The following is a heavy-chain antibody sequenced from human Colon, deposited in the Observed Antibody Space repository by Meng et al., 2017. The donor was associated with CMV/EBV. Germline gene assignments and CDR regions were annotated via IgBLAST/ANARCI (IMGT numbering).Heavy chain of an antibody. V-gene: IGHV3-21*01. CDR2: ISRNSSDI. D-gene: IGHD3-10*01. Sequence: GESLKISCAASRFTFNNYTMSWVRLAPGEGLERVASISRNSSDILYTHSVKGRFTISRDNAKNSLYLQMSSLRAEDTAIYYCARHRLGSSYNSFDYWGQGTLVTVSS. J-gene: IGHJ4*02. CDR1: RFTFNNYT. CDR3: ARHRLGSSYNSFDY.